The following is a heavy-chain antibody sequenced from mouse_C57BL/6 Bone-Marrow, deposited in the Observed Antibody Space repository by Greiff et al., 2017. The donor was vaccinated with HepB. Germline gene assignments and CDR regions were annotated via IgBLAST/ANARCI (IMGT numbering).Heavy chain of an antibody. D-gene: IGHD2-3*01. CDR3: ARRGIYPWFAY. CDR2: IDPANGNT. V-gene: IGHV14-3*01. CDR1: GFNIKNIY. J-gene: IGHJ3*01. Sequence: VQLKESVAELVRPGASVKLSCTASGFNIKNIYMHWVKQRPEQGLEWIGRIDPANGNTKYAPKFQGKATITADTSSNTAYLQLSSLTSEDTAIYDCARRGIYPWFAYWGQGTLVTVSA.